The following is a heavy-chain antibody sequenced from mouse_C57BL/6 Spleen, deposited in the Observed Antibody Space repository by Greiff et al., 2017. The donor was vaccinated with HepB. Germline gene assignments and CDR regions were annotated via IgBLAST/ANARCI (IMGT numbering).Heavy chain of an antibody. D-gene: IGHD2-4*01. CDR2: IDPETGGT. CDR1: GYTFTDYE. J-gene: IGHJ3*01. Sequence: QVQLQQSGAELVRPGASVTLSCKASGYTFTDYEMHWVKQTPVHGLEWIGAIDPETGGTAYNQKFKGKAILTADKSSSTAYMQLSSLTSEDSAVYYCARDDYDRGWFAYWGQGTLVTVSA. V-gene: IGHV1-15*01. CDR3: ARDDYDRGWFAY.